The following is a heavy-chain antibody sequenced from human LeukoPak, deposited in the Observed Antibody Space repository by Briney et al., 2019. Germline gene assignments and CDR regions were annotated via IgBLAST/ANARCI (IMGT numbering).Heavy chain of an antibody. V-gene: IGHV3-74*01. CDR2: INRDGSST. D-gene: IGHD3-9*01. CDR3: AGDRETYYDILTGYYTLGDAFDI. Sequence: GGSLRLSCAASGFTFSTYWMHWVRQAPGKGLVWVSRINRDGSSTSYADSVKGRFTISRDNAKNTLYLQMNSLRAEDTAVYYCAGDRETYYDILTGYYTLGDAFDIWGQGTMVTVSS. CDR1: GFTFSTYW. J-gene: IGHJ3*02.